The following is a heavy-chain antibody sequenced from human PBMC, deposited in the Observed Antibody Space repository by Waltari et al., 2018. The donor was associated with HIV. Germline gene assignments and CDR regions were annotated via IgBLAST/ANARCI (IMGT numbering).Heavy chain of an antibody. CDR2: INPDSGGT. Sequence: QVPLVQYGAEVKKPGASVKVSCKASGYTFPAYYMHWVRQAPGQGLEWMGWINPDSGGTNYAQKFQGRVTMTRDTSISTAYMELSRLGSDDTAVYYCARDDCSGGSCLDYWGQGTLVTVSS. CDR1: GYTFPAYY. CDR3: ARDDCSGGSCLDY. V-gene: IGHV1-2*02. D-gene: IGHD2-15*01. J-gene: IGHJ4*02.